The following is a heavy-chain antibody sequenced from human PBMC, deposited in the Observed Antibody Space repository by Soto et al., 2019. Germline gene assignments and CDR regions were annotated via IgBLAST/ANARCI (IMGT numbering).Heavy chain of an antibody. V-gene: IGHV4-30-4*01. CDR3: ARDRGGYRDTGALDP. J-gene: IGHJ5*02. CDR2: IYYTGST. CDR1: GGSISSGDYY. Sequence: TSETLSLTCTVSGGSISSGDYYWSWIRQPPGKGLEWIGYIYYTGSTYYNPSLKSRVTISVDTSKNQFSLKLSSVTAADTAVYFCARDRGGYRDTGALDPWGQGTLVTVS. D-gene: IGHD3-16*02.